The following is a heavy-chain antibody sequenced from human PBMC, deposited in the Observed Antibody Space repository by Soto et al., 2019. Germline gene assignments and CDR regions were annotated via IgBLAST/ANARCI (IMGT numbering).Heavy chain of an antibody. J-gene: IGHJ4*02. CDR1: GFTFSSYA. CDR2: ISYDGSNK. D-gene: IGHD3-22*01. V-gene: IGHV3-30-3*01. Sequence: GXSLRLSCAASGFTFSSYAIHWVLQAPGKGLEWVAVISYDGSNKYYADSVKGRFTISRDNSKNTLYLQMNSLRAEHTAVYYCARPTMIVVVTTTPFDYWGQGTLVTVSS. CDR3: ARPTMIVVVTTTPFDY.